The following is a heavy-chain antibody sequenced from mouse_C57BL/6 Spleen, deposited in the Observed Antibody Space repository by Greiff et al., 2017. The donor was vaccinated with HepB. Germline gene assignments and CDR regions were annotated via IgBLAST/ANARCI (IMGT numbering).Heavy chain of an antibody. V-gene: IGHV1-69*01. Sequence: VQLQQSGAELVMPGASVKLSCKASGYTFTSYWMHWVKQRPGQGLEWIGEIDPSDSYTNYNQKFKGKSTLTVDKSSSTAYMQLSSLTSEDSAVYYCARWGYDYDIAYWGQGTLVTVSA. D-gene: IGHD2-4*01. CDR1: GYTFTSYW. CDR3: ARWGYDYDIAY. J-gene: IGHJ3*01. CDR2: IDPSDSYT.